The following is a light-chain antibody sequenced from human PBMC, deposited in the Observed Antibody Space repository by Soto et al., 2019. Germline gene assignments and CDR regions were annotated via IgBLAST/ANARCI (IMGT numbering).Light chain of an antibody. J-gene: IGKJ2*01. CDR2: DAS. CDR1: QSVSSY. Sequence: EIVLTQSPATLSLSPGERATLSCRASQSVSSYLAWYQQKPGQAPRLLIYDASTRATGIPARFSGSGSGTGFTLTISSLEPEDFAVYYCQPRSDSPPYTFGHGNKLEIK. V-gene: IGKV3-11*01. CDR3: QPRSDSPPYT.